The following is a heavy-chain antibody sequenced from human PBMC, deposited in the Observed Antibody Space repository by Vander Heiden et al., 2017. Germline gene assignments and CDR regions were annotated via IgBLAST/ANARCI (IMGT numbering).Heavy chain of an antibody. CDR1: GFTFSSYS. CDR2: ISSSSSYI. V-gene: IGHV3-21*01. J-gene: IGHJ5*02. D-gene: IGHD2-2*01. CDR3: AREGRYQPFDP. Sequence: EVQLVESGGGLVKPGGSLSLSCAATGFTFSSYSMNWVRQAPGKGLEWVSSISSSSSYIYYADSVKGRFTISRDNAKNSLYLQMNSLRAEDTAVYYCAREGRYQPFDPWGQGTLVTVSS.